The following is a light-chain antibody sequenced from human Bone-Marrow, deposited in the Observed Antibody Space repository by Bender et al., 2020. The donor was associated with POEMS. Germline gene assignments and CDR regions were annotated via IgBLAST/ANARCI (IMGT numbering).Light chain of an antibody. J-gene: IGLJ2*01. CDR3: QAWDSSTVV. CDR1: KVGDKF. V-gene: IGLV3-1*01. CDR2: QDD. Sequence: SYELIQSPSLSVSPGQTASITCFGDKVGDKFVSWYQQKPGQSPVLVMYQDDKRPSGIPERFAGPNSGHTATLTISETQLTDEADYYCQAWDSSTVVFGGGTEVSVL.